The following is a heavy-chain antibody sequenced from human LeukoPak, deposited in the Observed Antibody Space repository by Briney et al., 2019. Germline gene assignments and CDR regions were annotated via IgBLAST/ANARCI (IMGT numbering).Heavy chain of an antibody. J-gene: IGHJ4*02. CDR3: AREDGDYTFDY. CDR2: IYYSGST. D-gene: IGHD4-17*01. V-gene: IGHV4-30-4*01. CDR1: GGSISSGDYY. Sequence: SETLSLTCTVSGGSISSGDYYWSWIRQPPGKGLEWIGYIYYSGSTYYNPSLKSRVTISVDTSKNQFSLKLSSVTAADTAVYYCAREDGDYTFDYWGQGTLVTVSS.